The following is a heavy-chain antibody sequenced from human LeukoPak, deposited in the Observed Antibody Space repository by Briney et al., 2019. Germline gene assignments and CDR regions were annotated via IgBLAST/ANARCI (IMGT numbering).Heavy chain of an antibody. CDR2: IYYSGST. D-gene: IGHD6-19*01. CDR3: ARRVEVAGLDAFDI. Sequence: SETLSLTCTVSGGSIRSYTLSWIRQPPGKGLEWIGYIYYSGSTNYNPSLKSRVTISVDTSKNQFSLKLSSVTAADTAVYYCARRVEVAGLDAFDIWGQATMVTVSS. J-gene: IGHJ3*02. CDR1: GGSIRSYT. V-gene: IGHV4-59*08.